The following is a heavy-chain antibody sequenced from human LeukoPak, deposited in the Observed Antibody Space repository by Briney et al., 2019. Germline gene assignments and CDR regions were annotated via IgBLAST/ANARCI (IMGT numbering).Heavy chain of an antibody. Sequence: SETRSLTCSVSGGSISNSYWSWIPHPAGKGLECVGRIYSSGSTTYNPSLKSRVNLSVDTSKNQFSLKLRSVTAADTAVYYCARDVVGSVDYWGQGTLVTVSS. V-gene: IGHV4-4*07. CDR2: IYSSGST. CDR1: GGSISNSY. J-gene: IGHJ4*02. D-gene: IGHD1-26*01. CDR3: ARDVVGSVDY.